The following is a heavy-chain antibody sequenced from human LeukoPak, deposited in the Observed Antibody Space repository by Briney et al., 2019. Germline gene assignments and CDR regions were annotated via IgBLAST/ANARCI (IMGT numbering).Heavy chain of an antibody. J-gene: IGHJ4*02. Sequence: GASVKVCCKASGYTFSNNDIQWVSQGPGKRLEWMGWIDANNGRTKYSQNFQGRLTITRDSSASTAYMELTSLRSEDTALYFCARGRWTATATTYYLDSWGQGTLVTVSS. V-gene: IGHV1-3*01. CDR2: IDANNGRT. D-gene: IGHD2-21*02. CDR3: ARGRWTATATTYYLDS. CDR1: GYTFSNND.